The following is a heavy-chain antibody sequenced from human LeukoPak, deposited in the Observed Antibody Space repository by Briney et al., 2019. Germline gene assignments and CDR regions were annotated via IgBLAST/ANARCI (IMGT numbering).Heavy chain of an antibody. J-gene: IGHJ5*02. CDR3: AKGSGSGWYGWFDP. CDR1: GFTFSRYE. CDR2: ISDSGSSS. V-gene: IGHV3-23*01. D-gene: IGHD6-19*01. Sequence: GGSLRLSCAASGFTFSRYEMNWVRQAPGKGLEWVSVISDSGSSSYYGDSVKGRFTISRDNSQNTLYLQMNSLTVEDTALYYCAKGSGSGWYGWFDPWGQGTLVTVSS.